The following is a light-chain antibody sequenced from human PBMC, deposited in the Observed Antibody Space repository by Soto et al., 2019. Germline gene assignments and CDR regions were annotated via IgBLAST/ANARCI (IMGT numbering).Light chain of an antibody. CDR2: DVN. J-gene: IGLJ3*02. Sequence: QLVLTQPASVSGSPGQSITISCTGTSSDVGGYNYVSWYQQHPGKAPKLMIYDVNNRPSGVSNRFSGSKSGNTASLTISGLQAEDEADYYCSSYTSSTTLVFGGGTKLTVL. CDR1: SSDVGGYNY. V-gene: IGLV2-14*01. CDR3: SSYTSSTTLV.